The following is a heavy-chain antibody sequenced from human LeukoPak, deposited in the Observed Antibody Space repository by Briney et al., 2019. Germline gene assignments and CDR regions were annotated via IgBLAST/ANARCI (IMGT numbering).Heavy chain of an antibody. CDR1: GGTFSSYA. J-gene: IGHJ3*02. D-gene: IGHD3-10*01. CDR3: ARAYYGSGSYYLAFDI. V-gene: IGHV1-69*13. CDR2: IIPIFGTA. Sequence: SVKVSCKASGGTFSSYAISWVRQAPGQGLEWMGGIIPIFGTANYAQKFQGRVTITADESTSTAYMELSSLRSEDTAVYYCARAYYGSGSYYLAFDIWGQGTMVTVSS.